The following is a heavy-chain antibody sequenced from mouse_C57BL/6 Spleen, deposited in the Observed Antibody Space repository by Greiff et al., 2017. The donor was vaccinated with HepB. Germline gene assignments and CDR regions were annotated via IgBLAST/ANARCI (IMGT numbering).Heavy chain of an antibody. CDR1: GFTFSSYG. CDR3: ARLAPYSNYDYFDY. J-gene: IGHJ2*01. Sequence: EVKLVESGGDLVKPGGSLKLSCAASGFTFSSYGMSWVRRTPDKRLEWVATISSGGSYTYYPDSVKGRFTISRDNAKNTLYLQMSSLKSEDTAMYYCARLAPYSNYDYFDYWGQGTTLTVSS. CDR2: ISSGGSYT. V-gene: IGHV5-6*01. D-gene: IGHD2-5*01.